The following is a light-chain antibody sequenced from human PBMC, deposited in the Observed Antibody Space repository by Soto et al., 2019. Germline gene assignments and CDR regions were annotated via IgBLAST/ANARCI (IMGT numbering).Light chain of an antibody. J-gene: IGKJ5*01. CDR2: AAS. CDR3: QQYYSYLIT. V-gene: IGKV1-8*01. CDR1: QGISSY. Sequence: AIRMTQSPSSLSASTGDRVTITCRASQGISSYLAWYQQKPGKAPKLLIYAASTLQSGVPSRFSGSGSGTDFTLTISCLQSEDFATYYCQQYYSYLITFGQGRRLEIK.